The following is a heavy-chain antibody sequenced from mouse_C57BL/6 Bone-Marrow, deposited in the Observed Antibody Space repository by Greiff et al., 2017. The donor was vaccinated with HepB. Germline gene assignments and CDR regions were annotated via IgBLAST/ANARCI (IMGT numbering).Heavy chain of an antibody. J-gene: IGHJ3*01. Sequence: VQLQQPGAELVKPGASVKLSCKASGYTFTSYWMQWVKQRPGQGLEWIGELDPSDSYTNYNQKFKGKATLTVDTSSSTAYMQLSSLTSEDSAVYYCARGMYYYGSSYGFAYWGQGTLVTVSA. CDR2: LDPSDSYT. CDR3: ARGMYYYGSSYGFAY. V-gene: IGHV1-50*01. CDR1: GYTFTSYW. D-gene: IGHD1-1*01.